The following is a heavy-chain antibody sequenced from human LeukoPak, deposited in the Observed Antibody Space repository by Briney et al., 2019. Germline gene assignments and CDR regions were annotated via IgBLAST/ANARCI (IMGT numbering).Heavy chain of an antibody. J-gene: IGHJ4*02. CDR2: IRSKAYGGTT. Sequence: PGGSLRLSCTASGFTFGDYAMSWFRQAPGKGLVWVGFIRSKAYGGTTEYAASVKGRFTISRDDSRSIAYLQMNSLKTEDTAVYYCTRVTASSSWYRPYYFDYWGQGTLVTVSS. CDR3: TRVTASSSWYRPYYFDY. D-gene: IGHD6-13*01. CDR1: GFTFGDYA. V-gene: IGHV3-49*03.